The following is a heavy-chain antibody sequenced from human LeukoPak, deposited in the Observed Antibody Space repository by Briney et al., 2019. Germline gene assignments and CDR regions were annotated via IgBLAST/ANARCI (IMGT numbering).Heavy chain of an antibody. CDR1: GGTFSSYA. V-gene: IGHV1-69*05. J-gene: IGHJ1*01. Sequence: GASVKVSCKASGGTFSSYAISWVRQAPGQGLEWMGGIIPIFGTANYAQKFQGRVTITTDESTSTAYMELSSLRSEDTAVYYCASDSRGRIQHWGQGTLVTVSS. CDR2: IIPIFGTA. CDR3: ASDSRGRIQH. D-gene: IGHD1-14*01.